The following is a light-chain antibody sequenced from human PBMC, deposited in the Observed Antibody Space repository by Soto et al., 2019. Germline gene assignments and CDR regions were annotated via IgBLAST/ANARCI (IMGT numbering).Light chain of an antibody. CDR1: QSVSRY. J-gene: IGKJ5*01. V-gene: IGKV3-11*01. Sequence: EIVLTQAPATPSLSPGGRATPSRRASQSVSRYLAWYQQKPGQAPRLLIYDAFNRATGVPARFRGSGSGTDFTLTISGLEPEDFSVYYCQQRDKWPITFGQGTRLEIK. CDR2: DAF. CDR3: QQRDKWPIT.